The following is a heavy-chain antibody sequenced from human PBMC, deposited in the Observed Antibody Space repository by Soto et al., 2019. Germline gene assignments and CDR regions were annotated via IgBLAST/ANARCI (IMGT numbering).Heavy chain of an antibody. D-gene: IGHD3-16*02. V-gene: IGHV4-34*01. CDR3: ARGRDYVWGSYRSYCFDY. CDR1: GGSFSGYY. CDR2: ISHSGST. J-gene: IGHJ4*02. Sequence: QVQLQQWGAGLLKPSETLSLTCAVYGGSFSGYYWSWIRQPPRKGLEWIGEISHSGSTNYNPSLKSRVTISVDTSKNQFSLKLSSVTAADTAVYYCARGRDYVWGSYRSYCFDYWGQGTLVTVSS.